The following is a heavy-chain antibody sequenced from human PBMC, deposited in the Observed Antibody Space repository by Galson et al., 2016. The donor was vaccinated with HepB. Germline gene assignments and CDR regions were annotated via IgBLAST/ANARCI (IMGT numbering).Heavy chain of an antibody. CDR1: GFSFSSYA. D-gene: IGHD3-16*01. CDR2: IVDSGVTT. V-gene: IGHV3-23*01. J-gene: IGHJ4*02. CDR3: AKDTSWVLDF. Sequence: LRLSCAASGFSFSSYAMCWVRQAPGKGLEWVSAIVDSGVTTYYADSVRGRFTISRDNSKSTLYLQMNSLRAEDTAVYYCAKDTSWVLDFWGQGNLVTVSS.